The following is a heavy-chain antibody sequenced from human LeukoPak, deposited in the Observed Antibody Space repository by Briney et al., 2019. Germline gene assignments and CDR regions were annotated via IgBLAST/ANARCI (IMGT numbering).Heavy chain of an antibody. CDR2: INPSGGST. J-gene: IGHJ6*02. CDR3: ARERDVYDSSGYYWYGMDV. D-gene: IGHD3-22*01. CDR1: GYTFASYY. V-gene: IGHV1-46*01. Sequence: GASVKVSCKASGYTFASYYMHWVRQAPGQGLEWTGIINPSGGSTSYAQKFQGRVTMTRDTSTSTAYMELRSLRSDDTAVYYCARERDVYDSSGYYWYGMDVWGQGTTVTVSS.